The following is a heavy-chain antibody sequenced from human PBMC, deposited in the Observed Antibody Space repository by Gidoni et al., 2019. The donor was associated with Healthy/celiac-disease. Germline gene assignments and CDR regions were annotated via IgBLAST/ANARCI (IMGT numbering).Heavy chain of an antibody. D-gene: IGHD1-7*01. J-gene: IGHJ6*02. Sequence: QLQLQESGPGLVKPSETLSLTCTVSGGSISSSSYYWGWIRQPPGKGLEWIGSIYYGGSTYYTPSLKSRVTISVDTSKNQFSLKLSSVTAADTAVYYCARHPPPGLGNYGRGMDVWGQGTTVTVSS. V-gene: IGHV4-39*01. CDR2: IYYGGST. CDR1: GGSISSSSYY. CDR3: ARHPPPGLGNYGRGMDV.